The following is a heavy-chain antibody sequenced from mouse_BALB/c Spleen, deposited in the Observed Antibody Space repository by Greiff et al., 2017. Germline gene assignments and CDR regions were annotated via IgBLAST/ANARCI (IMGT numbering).Heavy chain of an antibody. V-gene: IGHV7-3*02. CDR1: GFTFTDYY. Sequence: EVMLVESGGGLVQPGGSLRLSCATSGFTFTDYYMSWVRQPPGKALEWLGFIRNKANGYTTEYSASVKGRFTISRDNSQSILYLQMNTLRAEDSATYYCARSYAMDYWGQGTSVTVSS. CDR3: ARSYAMDY. J-gene: IGHJ4*01. CDR2: IRNKANGYTT.